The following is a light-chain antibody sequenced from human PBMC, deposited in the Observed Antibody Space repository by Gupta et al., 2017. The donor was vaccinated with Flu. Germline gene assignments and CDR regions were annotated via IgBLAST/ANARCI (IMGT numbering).Light chain of an antibody. CDR2: DDT. Sequence: SYVLTQPPSVSVAPGQTARIICGGNNIGSKTVHGYQQKPGQAPVLVVYDDTARPSGIPERFSASNSGNTATLTISRVDAGDEADYYCQVWDSSSDHWVFGGGTKLTVL. V-gene: IGLV3-21*02. J-gene: IGLJ3*02. CDR3: QVWDSSSDHWV. CDR1: NIGSKT.